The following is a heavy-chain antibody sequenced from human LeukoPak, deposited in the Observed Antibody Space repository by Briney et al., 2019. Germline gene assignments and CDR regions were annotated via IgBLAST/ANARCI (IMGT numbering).Heavy chain of an antibody. D-gene: IGHD2-2*01. CDR1: GGSISSYY. Sequence: SETLSLTCTVSGGSISSYYWSWIRQPAGKGLEWLGLIYSSGITNYNPSLKSRVTMSVDTPKSQFSLRLSSVTAADTAVYYCARSYCTSTSCYYYYMDVWGKGTTVTVSS. CDR3: ARSYCTSTSCYYYYMDV. J-gene: IGHJ6*03. V-gene: IGHV4-4*07. CDR2: IYSSGIT.